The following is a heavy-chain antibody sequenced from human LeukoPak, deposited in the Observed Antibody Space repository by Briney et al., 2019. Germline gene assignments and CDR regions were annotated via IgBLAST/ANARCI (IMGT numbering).Heavy chain of an antibody. CDR2: INHSGST. Sequence: TSETLSLTCAVYGGSFSGYYWSWIRQPPGKGLEWIGEINHSGSTNYNPSLKSRVTISVDTSKNQFSLKLSSVTAADTAVYYCARGRWSWRYCSSTSCYISNWFDPWGQGTLVTVSS. V-gene: IGHV4-34*01. D-gene: IGHD2-2*02. CDR1: GGSFSGYY. CDR3: ARGRWSWRYCSSTSCYISNWFDP. J-gene: IGHJ5*02.